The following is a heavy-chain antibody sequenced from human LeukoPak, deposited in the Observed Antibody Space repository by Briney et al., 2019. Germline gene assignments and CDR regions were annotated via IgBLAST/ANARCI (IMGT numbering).Heavy chain of an antibody. CDR3: ARDLLLTGYYSPFDY. V-gene: IGHV4-61*02. CDR2: IYTSGST. D-gene: IGHD3-9*01. Sequence: PSETLSLTCTVSGGSISSGSYYWSWIRQPAGKGLEWIGRIYTSGSTNYNPSLKSRVTISVDTSKNQFSLKLSSVTAADTAVYYCARDLLLTGYYSPFDYWGQGTLVTVSS. J-gene: IGHJ4*02. CDR1: GGSISSGSYY.